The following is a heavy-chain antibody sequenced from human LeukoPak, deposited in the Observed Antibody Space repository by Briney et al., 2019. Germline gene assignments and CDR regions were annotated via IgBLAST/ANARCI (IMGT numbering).Heavy chain of an antibody. V-gene: IGHV3-30*18. J-gene: IGHJ4*02. CDR1: GFTFSSYG. CDR2: ISYDGSNK. Sequence: GGSLRISCAASGFTFSSYGMHWVRQAPGKGLEWVAVISYDGSNKYYADSVKGRFTISRDNSKNTLYLQMNSLRAEDTAVYYCAKEYDFWSGYLGYWGQGTLVTVSS. D-gene: IGHD3-3*01. CDR3: AKEYDFWSGYLGY.